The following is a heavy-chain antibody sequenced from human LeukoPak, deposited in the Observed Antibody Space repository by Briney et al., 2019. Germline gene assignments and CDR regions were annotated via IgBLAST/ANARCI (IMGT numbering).Heavy chain of an antibody. V-gene: IGHV4-39*01. CDR3: ARVGHLAAAGTYDY. D-gene: IGHD6-13*01. CDR1: SGSISSNNYY. CDR2: INYSGST. J-gene: IGHJ4*02. Sequence: SETLSLTCTVSSGSISSNNYYWAWIRQPPGKGLEWIGSINYSGSTYYNPSLKSRVTMAVDTSKNQFSLRLSSVTAADTAVYYCARVGHLAAAGTYDYWGQGTLVTVSS.